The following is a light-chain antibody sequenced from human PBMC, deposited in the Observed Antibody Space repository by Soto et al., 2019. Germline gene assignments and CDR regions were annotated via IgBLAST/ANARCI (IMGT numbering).Light chain of an antibody. V-gene: IGKV3-20*01. CDR3: QQYGSSPTWT. J-gene: IGKJ1*01. Sequence: EILLTQSPGTLSLSPGERATLSCRASQSVSSRYLAWYQQKPGQAPRLLXYGASSRANGIPARFSGSGSGTDLTLTISRLEPEDFAVYDCQQYGSSPTWTFGQGAKVDIK. CDR1: QSVSSRY. CDR2: GAS.